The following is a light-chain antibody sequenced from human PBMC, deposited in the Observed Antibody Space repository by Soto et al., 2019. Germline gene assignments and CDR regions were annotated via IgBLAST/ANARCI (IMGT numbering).Light chain of an antibody. CDR1: QNISVW. CDR2: DAS. CDR3: QQYDSSSPT. Sequence: DIQMTQSPSTLSASVGDGGTITCRASQNISVWLAWYQQRPGKAPKFLIYDASNLETGVSSRFSGSGSGTEVTLTIRSLQPDDFATYYFQQYDSSSPTFGQGTKLEI. J-gene: IGKJ2*01. V-gene: IGKV1-5*01.